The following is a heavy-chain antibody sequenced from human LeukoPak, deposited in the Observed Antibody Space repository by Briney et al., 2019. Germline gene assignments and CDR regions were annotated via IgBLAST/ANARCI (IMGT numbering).Heavy chain of an antibody. CDR2: INPNSGGT. J-gene: IGHJ4*02. CDR1: GYTFTVYF. CDR3: ARELNYDSSGYYFDY. Sequence: GASVKVPCKASGYTFTVYFMHWVRLAPGQGLEWMGWINPNSGGTNYAQKFQGRVTMTRDTSISTAYMELSRLRSDDTAVYYCARELNYDSSGYYFDYWGQGTLVTVSS. V-gene: IGHV1-2*02. D-gene: IGHD3-22*01.